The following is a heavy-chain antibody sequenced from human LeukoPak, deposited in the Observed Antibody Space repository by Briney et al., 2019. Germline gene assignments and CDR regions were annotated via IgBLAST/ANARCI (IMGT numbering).Heavy chain of an antibody. Sequence: GGSLSLSCAASGFTFSNYWMSWVRQAPGKGLEWVANIKEDGSEKYYVDSVKGRFTISRDNARSSLYLQMNNLRAEDTAVYYCASGRQLGYWGQGTLVTVSS. V-gene: IGHV3-7*01. CDR3: ASGRQLGY. CDR1: GFTFSNYW. CDR2: IKEDGSEK. J-gene: IGHJ4*02. D-gene: IGHD6-13*01.